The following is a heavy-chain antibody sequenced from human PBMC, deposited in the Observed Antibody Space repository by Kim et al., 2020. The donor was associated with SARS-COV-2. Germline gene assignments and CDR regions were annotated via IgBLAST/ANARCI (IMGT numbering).Heavy chain of an antibody. CDR3: ARGGPSTSGWYY. J-gene: IGHJ4*02. D-gene: IGHD6-19*01. V-gene: IGHV3-23*01. Sequence: YAESVKGRFTISIENSKNTLALQMNNLGAEGTAVYYCARGGPSTSGWYYWGQGTLVTVSA.